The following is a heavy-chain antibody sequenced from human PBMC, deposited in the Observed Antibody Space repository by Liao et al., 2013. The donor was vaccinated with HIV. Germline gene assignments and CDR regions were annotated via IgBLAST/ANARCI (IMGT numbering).Heavy chain of an antibody. J-gene: IGHJ4*02. CDR3: ASGTGHLAY. CDR1: GGSISSGSYF. D-gene: IGHD1-7*01. V-gene: IGHV4-61*02. CDR2: IYTSGSP. Sequence: QVQLQQWGAGLLKPSQTLSLTCTVSGGSISSGSYFWSWIRQPAGKGLEWIGRIYTSGSPNYNPSLKSRVTISVDTSKNQFSLRLSSVTAADTAMYYCASGTGHLAYWGQGTLVTVSS.